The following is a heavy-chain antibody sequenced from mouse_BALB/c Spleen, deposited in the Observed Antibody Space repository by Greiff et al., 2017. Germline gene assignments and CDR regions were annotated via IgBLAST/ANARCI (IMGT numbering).Heavy chain of an antibody. D-gene: IGHD2-4*01. CDR2: ISYDGSN. CDR3: ARVYYDYDEAY. CDR1: GYSITSGYY. Sequence: ESGPGLVKPSQSLSLTCSVTGYSITSGYYWNWIRQFPGNKLEWMGYISYDGSNNYNPSLKNRISITRDTSKNQFFLKLNSVTTEDTATYYCARVYYDYDEAYWGQGTLVTVSA. V-gene: IGHV3-6*02. J-gene: IGHJ3*01.